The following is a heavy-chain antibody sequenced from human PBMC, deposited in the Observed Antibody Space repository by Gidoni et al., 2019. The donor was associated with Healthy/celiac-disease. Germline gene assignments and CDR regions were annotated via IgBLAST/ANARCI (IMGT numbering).Heavy chain of an antibody. CDR2: IIPIFGTA. CDR3: ARPSGVYYDSSGYYPHYFDY. CDR1: GGTFSSYA. Sequence: QVQLVQSGAEVKKPGSSVKVSCKASGGTFSSYAISWVRQAPGQGLEWMGGIIPIFGTANYAQKFQGRVTITADESTSTAYMELSSLRSEDTAVYYCARPSGVYYDSSGYYPHYFDYWGQGTLVTVSS. V-gene: IGHV1-69*12. D-gene: IGHD3-22*01. J-gene: IGHJ4*02.